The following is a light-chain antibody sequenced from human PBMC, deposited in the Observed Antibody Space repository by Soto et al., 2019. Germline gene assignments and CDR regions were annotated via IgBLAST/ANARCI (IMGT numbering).Light chain of an antibody. J-gene: IGLJ2*01. CDR2: DVS. CDR1: SSDVDDDKY. CDR3: SAHKSINVI. Sequence: QSALIQPASVSGSPGQSITISCTGTSSDVDDDKYVSWYQQHPGKAPKLIIYDVSYRPSGISNRFSGSKSGNTASLTISGLQPEDEADYHCSAHKSINVISGGGTKLTVL. V-gene: IGLV2-14*01.